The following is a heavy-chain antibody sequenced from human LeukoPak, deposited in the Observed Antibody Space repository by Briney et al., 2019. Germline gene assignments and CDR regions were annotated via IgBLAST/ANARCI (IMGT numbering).Heavy chain of an antibody. J-gene: IGHJ5*02. V-gene: IGHV3-30*02. CDR2: IRYDGSNK. CDR3: AKDSIAVALVVYWFDP. CDR1: GFTFSSYG. Sequence: GGFLRLSCAASGFTFSSYGMHWVRQAPGKGLEWVAFIRYDGSNKYYADSVKGRFTISRDNSKNTLYLQMNSLRAEDTAVYYCAKDSIAVALVVYWFDPWGQGTLVTVSS. D-gene: IGHD6-19*01.